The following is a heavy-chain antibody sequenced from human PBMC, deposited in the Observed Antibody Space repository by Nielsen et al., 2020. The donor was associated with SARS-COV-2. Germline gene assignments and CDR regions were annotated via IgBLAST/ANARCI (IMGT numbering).Heavy chain of an antibody. J-gene: IGHJ4*02. D-gene: IGHD3-10*01. V-gene: IGHV3-30*02. CDR3: AKSNVVRGIIGYYFEY. Sequence: DSVKGRFTISRDNFKNTLYLQMNSLRTEDTAVYYCAKSNVVRGIIGYYFEYWGRGTAANVSS.